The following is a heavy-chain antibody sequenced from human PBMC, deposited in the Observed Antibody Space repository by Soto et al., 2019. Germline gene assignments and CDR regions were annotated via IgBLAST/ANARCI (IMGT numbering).Heavy chain of an antibody. Sequence: EVQLVESGGGLVQPSRSLRLSCAASGFTFDDYAMHWVRQAPGKGLEWVSGISWNSGSIGYADSVKGRFTISRDNAKNSLYLQMNSLRAEDTALYYCAKGIVVVVAPTPFDLWGRGTLVTVSS. CDR3: AKGIVVVVAPTPFDL. J-gene: IGHJ2*01. CDR2: ISWNSGSI. CDR1: GFTFDDYA. V-gene: IGHV3-9*01. D-gene: IGHD2-15*01.